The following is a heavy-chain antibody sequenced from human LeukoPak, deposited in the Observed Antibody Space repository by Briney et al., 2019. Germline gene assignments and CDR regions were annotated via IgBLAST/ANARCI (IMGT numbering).Heavy chain of an antibody. CDR3: ARDTTMVRGVNAFDI. D-gene: IGHD3-10*01. CDR2: IYYSGST. V-gene: IGHV4-59*01. CDR1: GGSISSYY. Sequence: PSETLSLTCTVSGGSISSYYWSWIRQPSGKGLEWIGYIYYSGSTNYNPSLKSRVTISVDTSKNQFSLKLSSVTAADTAVYYCARDTTMVRGVNAFDIWGQGTMVTVSS. J-gene: IGHJ3*02.